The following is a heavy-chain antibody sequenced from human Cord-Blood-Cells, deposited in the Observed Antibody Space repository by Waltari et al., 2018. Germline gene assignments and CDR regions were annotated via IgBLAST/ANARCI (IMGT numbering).Heavy chain of an antibody. J-gene: IGHJ3*02. D-gene: IGHD7-27*01. Sequence: EVQLVESGGGLVQPGGSLRLSCAASGFTFSSYWMSWVRQAPGKGWGWVANIKQDGSEKYDVDSVKGRFTISRDNAKNSLYLQMNSLRAEDTAVYYCARDRANWDAFDIWGQGTMVTVSS. V-gene: IGHV3-7*01. CDR1: GFTFSSYW. CDR3: ARDRANWDAFDI. CDR2: IKQDGSEK.